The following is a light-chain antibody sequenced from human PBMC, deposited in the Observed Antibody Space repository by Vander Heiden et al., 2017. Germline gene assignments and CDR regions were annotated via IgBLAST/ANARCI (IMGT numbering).Light chain of an antibody. CDR1: QSLSSW. CDR3: QQDNSYSGT. CDR2: KAS. V-gene: IGKV1-5*03. J-gene: IGKJ2*01. Sequence: DITMTPSPFTLSASVGDSVTITSRASQSLSSWLAWYQQKPGKAPKLLIYKASSLESGVPSRFSGSGSGTEFTLTISSLQPDDFATYYCQQDNSYSGTFGQGTKLEIK.